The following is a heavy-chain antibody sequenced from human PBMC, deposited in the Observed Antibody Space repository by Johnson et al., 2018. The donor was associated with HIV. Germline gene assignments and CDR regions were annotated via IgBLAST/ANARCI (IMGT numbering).Heavy chain of an antibody. D-gene: IGHD6-13*01. V-gene: IGHV3-23*04. Sequence: VQLVESGGGLVQPGGSLRLSCAASGFTFSSYAMSWVRQAPGKGLEWVSAISGSGGRTYSADSVKGRFAISRDNSKTTLYLQMNSRRAEDTAVYCCAKDSSTTSGYSSSWYVSGAFDIWGQGTMVTVSS. CDR1: GFTFSSYA. CDR3: AKDSSTTSGYSSSWYVSGAFDI. J-gene: IGHJ3*02. CDR2: ISGSGGRT.